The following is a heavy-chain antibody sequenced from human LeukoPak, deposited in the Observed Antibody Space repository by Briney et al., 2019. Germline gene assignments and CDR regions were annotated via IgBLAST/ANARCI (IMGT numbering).Heavy chain of an antibody. J-gene: IGHJ6*03. CDR3: ARGRFYDYYYMDV. D-gene: IGHD3-3*01. CDR2: INPNSGGT. V-gene: IGHV1-2*02. Sequence: VASVKVSCKASGYTFTGYYMHWVRQAPGQGLEWMGWINPNSGGTNYAQKFQGRVTMTRDTSISTAYMELSRLRSDDTAVYYCARGRFYDYYYMDVWGKGTTVTVSS. CDR1: GYTFTGYY.